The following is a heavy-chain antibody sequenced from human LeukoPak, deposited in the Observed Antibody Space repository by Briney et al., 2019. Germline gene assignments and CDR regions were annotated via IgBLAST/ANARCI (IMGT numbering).Heavy chain of an antibody. V-gene: IGHV3-7*02. J-gene: IGHJ4*02. CDR3: ARGISIAAAFDY. D-gene: IGHD6-25*01. CDR1: GFTFSNYW. Sequence: GGSLRLSCAASGFTFSNYWMSWVRQAPGKGLEWVANIKHDGSEKYYVDSVKGRFTISRDNAKNSLYLQMNRLRAEDTAVYYCARGISIAAAFDYWGQGTLVTVSS. CDR2: IKHDGSEK.